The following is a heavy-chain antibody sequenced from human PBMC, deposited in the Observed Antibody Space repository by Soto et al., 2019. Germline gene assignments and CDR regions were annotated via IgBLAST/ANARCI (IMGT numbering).Heavy chain of an antibody. Sequence: SETLSLTCTVSGGSVNSYYWSWIRQPPGKGLEWIGYIFYSGSTKSNPSLKSRVTMSVDMSKNQFSLRLTSVTAADTAVYYCAREGTDYDVWTGSYRSGHLFDYWGQGMLVTVSS. CDR2: IFYSGST. V-gene: IGHV4-59*02. CDR1: GGSVNSYY. CDR3: AREGTDYDVWTGSYRSGHLFDY. J-gene: IGHJ4*02. D-gene: IGHD3-3*01.